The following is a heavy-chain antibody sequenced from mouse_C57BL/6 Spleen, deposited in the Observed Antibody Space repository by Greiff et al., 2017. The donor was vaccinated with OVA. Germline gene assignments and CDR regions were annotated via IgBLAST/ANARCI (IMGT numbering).Heavy chain of an antibody. CDR2: IHPNSGST. J-gene: IGHJ4*01. CDR3: ARDWEYAMDY. D-gene: IGHD4-1*01. CDR1: GYTFTSYW. V-gene: IGHV1-64*01. Sequence: QVQLQHPGAELVKPGASVKLSCKASGYTFTSYWMHWVKQRPGQGLEWIGMIHPNSGSTNYNEKFKSKATLTVDKSSSTAYMQLSSLTSEDSAVYYCARDWEYAMDYWGQGTSVTVSS.